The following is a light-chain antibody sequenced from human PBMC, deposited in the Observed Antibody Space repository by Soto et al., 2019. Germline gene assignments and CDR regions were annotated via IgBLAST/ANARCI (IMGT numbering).Light chain of an antibody. CDR1: QNINSDY. Sequence: EIVLTQSPGTLSLSPLERATLSCRASQNINSDYLAWYQQKPGQAPRLLIFGASTRATGIPDRFSGSGSGTDFTLTISRLEPEDFAVYYCQHYYTSYTTFGQGTKVDIK. CDR2: GAS. J-gene: IGKJ1*01. CDR3: QHYYTSYTT. V-gene: IGKV3-20*01.